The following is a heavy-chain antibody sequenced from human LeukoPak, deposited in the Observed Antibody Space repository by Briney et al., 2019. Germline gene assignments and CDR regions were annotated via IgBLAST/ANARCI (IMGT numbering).Heavy chain of an antibody. CDR2: INHSGST. J-gene: IGHJ3*02. V-gene: IGHV4-34*01. CDR3: ARGGGIQLWLLAFDI. CDR1: GGSFSGYY. Sequence: SETLSLTCAVYGGSFSGYYWSWIRQPPGKGLEWIGEINHSGSTNYNPSLKSRVTISVDTSKNQFSLQLNSVTPEDTAVYYCARGGGIQLWLLAFDIWGQGTMVTVSS. D-gene: IGHD5-18*01.